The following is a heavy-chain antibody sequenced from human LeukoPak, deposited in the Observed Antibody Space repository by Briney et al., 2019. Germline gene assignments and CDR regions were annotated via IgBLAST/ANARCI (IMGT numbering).Heavy chain of an antibody. D-gene: IGHD2-2*01. Sequence: ASVKVSCKASGGTFSSYAISWVRQAPGQGLEWMGGIIPIFGTANYAQKFQSRVTITTDESTSTAYMELSSLRSEDTAVYYCERTRIEDIVIVEAAGWVDPWGQGTLVTVSS. CDR1: GGTFSSYA. J-gene: IGHJ5*02. V-gene: IGHV1-69*05. CDR2: IIPIFGTA. CDR3: ERTRIEDIVIVEAAGWVDP.